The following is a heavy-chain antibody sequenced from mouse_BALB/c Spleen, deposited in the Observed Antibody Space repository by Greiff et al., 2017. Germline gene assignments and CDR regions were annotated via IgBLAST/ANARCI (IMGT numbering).Heavy chain of an antibody. D-gene: IGHD2-10*01. Sequence: VKLVESGPGLVAPSQSLSISCTVSGFSLTSYGVHWVRQPPGKGLEWLVVIWAGGSTNYNSALMSRLSISKDNSKGQVFLKMNSLQTDDTDMYYCARGLLGGYYDMDYWGQGTSVTVSS. V-gene: IGHV2-9*02. CDR1: GFSLTSYG. CDR3: ARGLLGGYYDMDY. CDR2: IWAGGST. J-gene: IGHJ4*01.